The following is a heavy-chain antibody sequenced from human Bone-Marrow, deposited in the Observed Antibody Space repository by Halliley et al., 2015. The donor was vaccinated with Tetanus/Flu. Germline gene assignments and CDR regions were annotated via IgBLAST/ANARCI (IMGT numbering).Heavy chain of an antibody. Sequence: TLSLTCTVSGGSVSGFFWSWIRQPPGRGLEWIGYIFYSGSTNYNPSLKSRVTMLVDTSKDQFSLRLRSMTASDTAVYYCARQFDYYEGSTCPRYFDSWGQGTLVTVSS. CDR2: IFYSGST. CDR3: ARQFDYYEGSTCPRYFDS. V-gene: IGHV4-59*08. CDR1: GGSVSGFF. D-gene: IGHD3-16*01. J-gene: IGHJ4*02.